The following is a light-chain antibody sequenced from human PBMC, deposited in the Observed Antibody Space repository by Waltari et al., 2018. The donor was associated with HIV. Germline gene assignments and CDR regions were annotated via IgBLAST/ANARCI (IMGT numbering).Light chain of an antibody. V-gene: IGLV3-19*01. CDR1: SLTNYS. CDR2: GKN. CDR3: DSRDTNNKHHV. Sequence: SSELTQDPAVSVALGQTVRNTCQGDSLTNYSANWYQQKPGQAPLLILYGKNHYRRSGIPARFSGSASGTTASLTNTGAQAEDEADYYCDSRDTNNKHHVFGTGT. J-gene: IGLJ1*01.